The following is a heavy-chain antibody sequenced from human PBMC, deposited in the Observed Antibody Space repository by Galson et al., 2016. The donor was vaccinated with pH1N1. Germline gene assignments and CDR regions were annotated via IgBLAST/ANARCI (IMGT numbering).Heavy chain of an antibody. CDR2: VNHSGTT. CDR1: GGSLGGFY. J-gene: IGHJ6*03. D-gene: IGHD1-14*01. Sequence: SETLSLTCAVSGGSLGGFYWTWVRQSPGVGLEWIGEVNHSGTTNYNPSLRGLVTISVDSSHQFSLTLTSVTAADTAVYYCARKRGGYNRDLHFYYYYYMDVWAKGTTVTVS. CDR3: ARKRGGYNRDLHFYYYYYMDV. V-gene: IGHV4-34*01.